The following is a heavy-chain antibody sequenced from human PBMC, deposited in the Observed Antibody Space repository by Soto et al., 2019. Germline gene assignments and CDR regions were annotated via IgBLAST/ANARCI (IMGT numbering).Heavy chain of an antibody. CDR2: IYSGGST. CDR3: ARSVLAVAFFDF. D-gene: IGHD6-19*01. CDR1: GFTVSTNY. Sequence: EVQLVESGGGLVQPGGSLRLSCAASGFTVSTNYMSWVRQAPGKGLEWVSLIYSGGSTYYADSVKGRFTISRDNSKNTLYLQMNSLRADDSAVYYCARSVLAVAFFDFWGQGTLVTVSS. V-gene: IGHV3-66*01. J-gene: IGHJ4*02.